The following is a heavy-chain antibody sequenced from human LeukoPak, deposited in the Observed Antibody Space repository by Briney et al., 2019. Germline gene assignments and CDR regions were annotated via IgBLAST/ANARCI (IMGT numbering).Heavy chain of an antibody. Sequence: GRSVRLSCAATGFTFSSYGMHWVRQAPGKGLEGVAVICYEGSNKYYADSVKGRFTISRDNSKNTLYLQMNSLRAEDTAVYYCARGGEIYGDYGLFAADYWGQGTLVTVSS. CDR2: ICYEGSNK. J-gene: IGHJ4*02. V-gene: IGHV3-33*01. D-gene: IGHD4-17*01. CDR3: ARGGEIYGDYGLFAADY. CDR1: GFTFSSYG.